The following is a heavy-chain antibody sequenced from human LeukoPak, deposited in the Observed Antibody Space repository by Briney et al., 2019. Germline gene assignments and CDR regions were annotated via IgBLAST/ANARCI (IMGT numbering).Heavy chain of an antibody. D-gene: IGHD5-18*01. V-gene: IGHV3-21*01. CDR1: GFTFSSYS. CDR2: ISSSSSYI. J-gene: IGHJ4*02. Sequence: GGSLRLSCAASGFTFSSYSMNWVRQAPGKGLEWVSSISSSSSYIYYAHSVKGRFTISRDNAQNSLYLQMNSLRAEDTAVYYCATRYSYGQPDYWGQGTLVTVSS. CDR3: ATRYSYGQPDY.